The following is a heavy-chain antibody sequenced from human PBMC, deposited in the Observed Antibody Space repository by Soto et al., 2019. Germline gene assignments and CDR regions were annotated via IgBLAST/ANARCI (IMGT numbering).Heavy chain of an antibody. CDR3: ARGQRGIVVVPAAPYYFDY. CDR2: INHSGST. D-gene: IGHD2-2*01. CDR1: GGSFSGYY. J-gene: IGHJ4*02. Sequence: SETLSLTCAVYGGSFSGYYWSWIRQPPGKGLEWIGEINHSGSTNYNPSLKSRVTISVDTSKNQFSLKLSSVTAADTAVYYCARGQRGIVVVPAAPYYFDYWGQGTLVTVSS. V-gene: IGHV4-34*01.